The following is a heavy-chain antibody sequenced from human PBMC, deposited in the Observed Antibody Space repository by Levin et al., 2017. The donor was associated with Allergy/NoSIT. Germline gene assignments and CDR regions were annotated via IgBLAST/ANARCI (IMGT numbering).Heavy chain of an antibody. D-gene: IGHD3-22*01. Sequence: GGSLRLSCAASGFTFSSYSMNWVRQAPGKGLEWVSSISSISSYIYYADSVKGRFTISTDNAKNSLYLQMNSLRAEDTAVYYCARDRKFYYDSSGYAFDIWGQGTMVTVSS. CDR1: GFTFSSYS. CDR3: ARDRKFYYDSSGYAFDI. CDR2: ISSISSYI. V-gene: IGHV3-21*01. J-gene: IGHJ3*02.